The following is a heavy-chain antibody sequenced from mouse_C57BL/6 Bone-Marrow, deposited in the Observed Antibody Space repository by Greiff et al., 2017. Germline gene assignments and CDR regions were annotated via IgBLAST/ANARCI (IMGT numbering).Heavy chain of an antibody. CDR2: IHPNSGST. V-gene: IGHV1-64*01. CDR1: GYTFTSYW. CDR3: AREENYYGSGWYFDV. Sequence: QVQLQQPGAELVKPGASVKLSCKASGYTFTSYWMHWVKQRPGQGLEWIGMIHPNSGSTNYNEKFKSKATLTVDKSSSTAYMQLSSLTSEDSAVXYCAREENYYGSGWYFDVWGTGTTVTVSS. D-gene: IGHD1-1*01. J-gene: IGHJ1*03.